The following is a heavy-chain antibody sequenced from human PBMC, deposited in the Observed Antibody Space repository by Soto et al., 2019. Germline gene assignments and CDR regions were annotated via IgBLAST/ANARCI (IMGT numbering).Heavy chain of an antibody. V-gene: IGHV4-61*01. J-gene: IGHJ4*02. CDR1: GGSVSSGSYY. D-gene: IGHD1-7*01. CDR2: IYYSGST. CDR3: ARGWNYGYFDY. Sequence: QVQLQESGPGLVKPSETLSLTCTVSGGSVSSGSYYWSWIRQPPGKGLEWIGYIYYSGSTNYNPSFKSRVTISVDTSKNQFSLKLSSVTAADTAVYYCARGWNYGYFDYWGQGTLVTVSS.